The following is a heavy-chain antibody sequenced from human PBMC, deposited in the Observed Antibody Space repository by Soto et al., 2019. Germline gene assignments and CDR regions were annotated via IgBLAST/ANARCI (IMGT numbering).Heavy chain of an antibody. CDR2: IYWDDDK. D-gene: IGHD6-6*01. CDR1: GFSLNTRGVG. V-gene: IGHV2-5*02. CDR3: AHTYSSSPDDGFDV. Sequence: QITLKESGHTLVKPTQMLTLTCTFSGFSLNTRGVGVGWILQPPGGALEWLALIYWDDDKRYSPSLRSRLTITKDTSKNQVVLTMTTMEPLDTGTYYCAHTYSSSPDDGFDVWGQGTRVTVSS. J-gene: IGHJ3*01.